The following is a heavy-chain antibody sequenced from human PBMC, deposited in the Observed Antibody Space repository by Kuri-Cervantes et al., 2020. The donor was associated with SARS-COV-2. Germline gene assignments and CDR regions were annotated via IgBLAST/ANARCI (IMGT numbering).Heavy chain of an antibody. CDR2: IYYSGST. CDR1: GDSVSSGNYY. J-gene: IGHJ2*01. D-gene: IGHD3-3*01. CDR3: ARDRATIFGVVTPSWYFDL. V-gene: IGHV4-61*01. Sequence: SETLSLTCTVSGDSVSSGNYYWSWIRQPPGKGLEWIGYIYYSGSTNYNPSLKSRVTISVDTSKNQFSLKLSSVTAADTAVYYCARDRATIFGVVTPSWYFDLWGRGTLVTDSS.